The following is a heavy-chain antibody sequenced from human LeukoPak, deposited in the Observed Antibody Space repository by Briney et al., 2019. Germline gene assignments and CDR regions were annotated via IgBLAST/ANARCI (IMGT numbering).Heavy chain of an antibody. V-gene: IGHV3-20*04. CDR1: GFTFDDYG. D-gene: IGHD5-24*01. CDR3: AKGRDGYNYLDY. Sequence: GGSLRLSCAASGFTFDDYGMSWVRQAPGKGLEWVSGINWNGGSTGYADSVKGRFTISRDNSKNTLYLQMNSLRAEDTAVYYCAKGRDGYNYLDYWGQGTLVTVSS. CDR2: INWNGGST. J-gene: IGHJ4*02.